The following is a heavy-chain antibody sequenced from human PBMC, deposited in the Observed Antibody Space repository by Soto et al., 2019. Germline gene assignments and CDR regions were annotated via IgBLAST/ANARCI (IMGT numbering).Heavy chain of an antibody. D-gene: IGHD6-6*01. V-gene: IGHV4-59*01. CDR2: IYYSGST. J-gene: IGHJ6*02. CDR3: ARDARWGSSSFYYYYYGMDV. Sequence: RWIRQPPGKGLEWIGYIYYSGSTNYNPSLKSRVTISVDTSKNQFSLKLSSVTAADTAVYYCARDARWGSSSFYYYYYGMDVWGQGTTVTVSS.